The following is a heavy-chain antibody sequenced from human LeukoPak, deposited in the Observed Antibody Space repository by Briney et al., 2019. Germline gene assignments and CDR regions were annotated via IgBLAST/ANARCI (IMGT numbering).Heavy chain of an antibody. Sequence: SETLSLTCTVSDGSINGGTYYWTWIRQPAGKGLEWIGRIYSSGSTNYNVSLKTRVIISIDTSKNQFSLKLSSVTAADTAVYYCARGGLGSGGDSFYDYWGQGTLVTVSS. D-gene: IGHD2-21*02. V-gene: IGHV4-61*02. CDR2: IYSSGST. CDR3: ARGGLGSGGDSFYDY. J-gene: IGHJ4*02. CDR1: DGSINGGTYY.